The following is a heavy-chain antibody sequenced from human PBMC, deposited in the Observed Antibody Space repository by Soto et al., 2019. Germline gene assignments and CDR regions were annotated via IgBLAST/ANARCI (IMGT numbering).Heavy chain of an antibody. D-gene: IGHD5-18*01. CDR2: INHSGST. Sequence: KTSETLSLTCAVYGGSFSGYYWSWIRQPTGKGLEWIGEINHSGSTNYNPSLKSRVTISVDTSKNQFSLKLSSVTAADTAVYYCARDVPRGYSYGKRYYGMDVWGQGTTVTVSS. J-gene: IGHJ6*02. CDR1: GGSFSGYY. CDR3: ARDVPRGYSYGKRYYGMDV. V-gene: IGHV4-34*01.